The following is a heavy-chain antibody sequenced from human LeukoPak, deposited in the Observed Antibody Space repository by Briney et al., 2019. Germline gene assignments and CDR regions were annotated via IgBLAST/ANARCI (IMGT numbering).Heavy chain of an antibody. CDR1: GXTFGDYG. Sequence: GSLRLSCTGSGXTFGDYGMSWVRQAPGKGVEWVGFIRSKPYGGTTEYAASVKGRFTISRDDSESIAYLQMNSLKTEDTAVYYCTRGDYYDSGGYYFLFDYWGQGTLVAVSS. V-gene: IGHV3-49*04. CDR3: TRGDYYDSGGYYFLFDY. CDR2: IRSKPYGGTT. D-gene: IGHD3-22*01. J-gene: IGHJ4*02.